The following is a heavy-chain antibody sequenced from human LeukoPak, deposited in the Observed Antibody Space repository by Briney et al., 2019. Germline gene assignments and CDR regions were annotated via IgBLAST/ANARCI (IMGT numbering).Heavy chain of an antibody. V-gene: IGHV3-23*01. D-gene: IGHD2-15*01. J-gene: IGHJ4*02. Sequence: PGGSLRLSCAASGFTFTNYAMSWVRQAPGKGLEWVSGMSGRGVSTYYADSVKGRFTISSDNSKNTLYLQMNSLRAEDTAIYYCAKDCNGGNCYIDYWGQGTLVTVVS. CDR3: AKDCNGGNCYIDY. CDR1: GFTFTNYA. CDR2: MSGRGVST.